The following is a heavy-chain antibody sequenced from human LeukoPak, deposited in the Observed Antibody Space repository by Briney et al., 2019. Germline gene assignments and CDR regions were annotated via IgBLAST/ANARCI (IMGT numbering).Heavy chain of an antibody. Sequence: SQTLSLTCTVSGGSISSGGYYWSWIRQPPGKGLEWIGYIYHSGSTYYNPSLKSRVTISVDRSKNQFSLKLSSVTAADTAVYYCARVVAAQGYYYYYMDVWGKGTTVTVSS. CDR2: IYHSGST. J-gene: IGHJ6*03. D-gene: IGHD6-13*01. CDR1: GGSISSGGYY. CDR3: ARVVAAQGYYYYYMDV. V-gene: IGHV4-30-2*01.